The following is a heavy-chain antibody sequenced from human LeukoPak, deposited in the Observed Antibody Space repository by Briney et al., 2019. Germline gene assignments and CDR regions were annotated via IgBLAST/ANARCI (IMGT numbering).Heavy chain of an antibody. V-gene: IGHV3-23*01. CDR1: GFTFSSYA. J-gene: IGHJ4*02. CDR2: ISGSGGST. Sequence: GGSLRLSCAASGFTFSSYAMSWVRQAPGKGLEWVSAISGSGGSTYYADSVKGRFTISRDNSKNTLHLQMNSLRAEDTAVYYCAKYNYYDSSGYNWGQGTLVTVSS. D-gene: IGHD3-22*01. CDR3: AKYNYYDSSGYN.